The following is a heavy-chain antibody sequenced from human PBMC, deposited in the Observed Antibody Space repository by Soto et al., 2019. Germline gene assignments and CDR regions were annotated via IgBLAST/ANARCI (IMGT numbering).Heavy chain of an antibody. CDR2: IYYSGST. V-gene: IGHV4-39*01. J-gene: IGHJ4*02. CDR1: GGSISSSSYY. D-gene: IGHD6-19*01. Sequence: SETLSLTCTVSGGSISSSSYYWGWIRQPPGKGLEWIGSIYYSGSTYYNPSLKSRVTISVDTSKNQFSLKLSSVTAADTAVYYCARHERSSRWGAFDYWGQGTLVTVSS. CDR3: ARHERSSRWGAFDY.